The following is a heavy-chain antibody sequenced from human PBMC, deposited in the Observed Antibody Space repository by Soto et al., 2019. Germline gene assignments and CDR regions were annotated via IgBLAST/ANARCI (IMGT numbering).Heavy chain of an antibody. Sequence: SSETLSLTCAVYGGSFSGYYWSWIRQPPGKGLEWIGEIYHSGSTNYNPSLKSRVTISVDTSKNQFSLKLSSVTAADTAVYYCARGLIATSTMIVVVTLDYWGQGTLVTVSS. CDR1: GGSFSGYY. V-gene: IGHV4-34*01. D-gene: IGHD3-22*01. J-gene: IGHJ4*02. CDR2: IYHSGST. CDR3: ARGLIATSTMIVVVTLDY.